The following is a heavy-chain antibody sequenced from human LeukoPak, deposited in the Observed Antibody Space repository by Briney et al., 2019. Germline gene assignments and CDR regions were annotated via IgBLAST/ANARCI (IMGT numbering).Heavy chain of an antibody. Sequence: GRSLRLSCAASGFTFSSYAMHWVRPAPGKGLEWVAVISYDGSNKYYADSVKGRFTISRDNSENTLYLQMNSLRAEDTAVYYCAAVDPRYYGMDVWGQGTTVTVSS. J-gene: IGHJ6*02. D-gene: IGHD2-2*01. CDR1: GFTFSSYA. V-gene: IGHV3-30-3*01. CDR2: ISYDGSNK. CDR3: AAVDPRYYGMDV.